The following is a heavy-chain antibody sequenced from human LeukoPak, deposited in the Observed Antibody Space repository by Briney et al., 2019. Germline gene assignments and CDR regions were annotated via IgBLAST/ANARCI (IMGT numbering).Heavy chain of an antibody. V-gene: IGHV4-34*01. Sequence: SGTLSLTCAVYGGSFSGYYWSWIRQPPGKGLEWIGEINHSGSTNYNPSLKSRVTISVDTSKNQFSLKLSSVTAADTAVYYCARTGVWGSYRYNWFDPWGQGTLVTVSS. CDR1: GGSFSGYY. J-gene: IGHJ5*02. CDR2: INHSGST. CDR3: ARTGVWGSYRYNWFDP. D-gene: IGHD3-16*02.